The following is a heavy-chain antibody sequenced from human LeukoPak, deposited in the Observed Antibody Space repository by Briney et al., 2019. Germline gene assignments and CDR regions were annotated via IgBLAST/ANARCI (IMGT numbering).Heavy chain of an antibody. CDR3: ARLGGRYFDWLSNNWFDP. D-gene: IGHD3-9*01. J-gene: IGHJ5*01. CDR1: GGSFSGYY. CDR2: INHSGST. V-gene: IGHV4-34*01. Sequence: PSETLSLTCAVYGGSFSGYYWSWIRQPPGKGLEWIGEINHSGSTNYNPSLKSRVTISVDTSKNQFSLKLSSVTAADTAVYYCARLGGRYFDWLSNNWFDPWGKGTTVTISS.